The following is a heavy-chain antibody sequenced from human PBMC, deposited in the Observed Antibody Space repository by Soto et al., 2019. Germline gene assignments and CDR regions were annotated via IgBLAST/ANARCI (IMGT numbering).Heavy chain of an antibody. V-gene: IGHV4-30-2*01. J-gene: IGHJ4*02. CDR3: AAGGGLPRYY. D-gene: IGHD5-12*01. Sequence: QLQLQESGSGLVKPSPTLSLTCAVSGGSISRGGYSWSWIRQPPGKGLKWIGYIYHSGSPYYHPSLKIRVTLSVDRSKNQFSPKLSSVTAADTAVYYCAAGGGLPRYYWGQGTLVTVSS. CDR1: GGSISRGGYS. CDR2: IYHSGSP.